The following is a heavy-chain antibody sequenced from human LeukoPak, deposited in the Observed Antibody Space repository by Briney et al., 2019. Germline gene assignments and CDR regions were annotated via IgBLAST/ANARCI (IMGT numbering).Heavy chain of an antibody. Sequence: PSETLSLTCAVYGGSFSGYYWSWLRQPPGKGLEWIGEINHSGSTNYNPSLKSRVTISVDTSKNQFSLKLSSVTAADTAVYYWARGLPSSYYYYYYMDVWGKGTTVTVSS. J-gene: IGHJ6*03. CDR1: GGSFSGYY. CDR3: ARGLPSSYYYYYYMDV. V-gene: IGHV4-34*01. D-gene: IGHD6-13*01. CDR2: INHSGST.